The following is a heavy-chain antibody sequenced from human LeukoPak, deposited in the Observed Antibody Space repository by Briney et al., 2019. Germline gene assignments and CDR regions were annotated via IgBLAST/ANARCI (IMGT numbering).Heavy chain of an antibody. J-gene: IGHJ4*02. CDR2: INPAGSET. CDR3: ARFGYVAAVDV. CDR1: GFSFSAYW. D-gene: IGHD2-15*01. Sequence: GGSLRLSCAASGFSFSAYWMTWVRQAPGTGLEWVANINPAGSETYYVDPVKGRFSISRDNAKNLVYPQMNSLRAEDTAVYHCARFGYVAAVDVWGQGTPVTVSS. V-gene: IGHV3-7*01.